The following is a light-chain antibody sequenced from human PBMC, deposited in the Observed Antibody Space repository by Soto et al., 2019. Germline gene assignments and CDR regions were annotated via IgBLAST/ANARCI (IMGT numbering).Light chain of an antibody. CDR2: EVS. CDR3: SSYTSSSTLV. V-gene: IGLV2-14*01. J-gene: IGLJ1*01. CDR1: SSDVGGYNY. Sequence: QSALTQPASASGSPGQSITISCTGTSSDVGGYNYVSWYQQQPGKAPKLMIYEVSNRPSGVSNRFSGSKSGNTASLTISGRQAEDEAYYYCSSYTSSSTLVFGTGTKLTVL.